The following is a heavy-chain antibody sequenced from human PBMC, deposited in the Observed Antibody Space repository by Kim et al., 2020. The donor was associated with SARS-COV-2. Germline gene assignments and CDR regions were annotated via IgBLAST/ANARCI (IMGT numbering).Heavy chain of an antibody. CDR3: ARDGGYSGFGYFQH. V-gene: IGHV3-33*01. CDR2: IWYDGSNK. D-gene: IGHD5-12*01. CDR1: GFTFSSYG. J-gene: IGHJ1*01. Sequence: GGSLRLSCAASGFTFSSYGMHWVRQAPGKGLEWVAVIWYDGSNKYYADSVKGRFTISRYNSKNTLYRQMNSLRAEDTAVYYCARDGGYSGFGYFQHWGPGTLV.